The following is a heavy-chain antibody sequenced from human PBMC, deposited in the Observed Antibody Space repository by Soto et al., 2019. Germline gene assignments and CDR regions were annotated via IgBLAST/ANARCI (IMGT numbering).Heavy chain of an antibody. CDR1: GFTFSSYA. CDR2: ISGSGGST. D-gene: IGHD2-15*01. V-gene: IGHV3-23*01. Sequence: EVQLLESGGGLVQPGGSLRLSCAASGFTFSSYAMSWVRQAPGKGLEWVSAISGSGGSTYYADSVKGRFTISRDNSKNTLYLQMNSLRAEDTAVYYCAKGWSWYWVGSGRGGEHWLDYWGQGTLVTVSS. J-gene: IGHJ4*02. CDR3: AKGWSWYWVGSGRGGEHWLDY.